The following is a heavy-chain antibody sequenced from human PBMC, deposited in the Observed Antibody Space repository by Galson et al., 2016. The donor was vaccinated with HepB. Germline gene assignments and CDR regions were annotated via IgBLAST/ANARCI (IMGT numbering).Heavy chain of an antibody. V-gene: IGHV3-23*01. CDR2: ISGSGGDST. D-gene: IGHD6-19*01. J-gene: IGHJ5*02. CDR3: AKDQAQNMAVALRWFDP. CDR1: GFSFSSYA. Sequence: SLRLSCAASGFSFSSYAMSWVRQAPGKGLEWVSAISGSGGDSTYYADSVKGRFTISRDNSKNMLYLQVNSLRAEDTAVYYCAKDQAQNMAVALRWFDPWGQGTLVTVSS.